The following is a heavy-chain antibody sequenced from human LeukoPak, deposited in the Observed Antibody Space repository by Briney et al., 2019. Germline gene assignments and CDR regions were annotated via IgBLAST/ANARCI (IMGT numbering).Heavy chain of an antibody. D-gene: IGHD3-22*01. J-gene: IGHJ3*02. Sequence: SETLSPICTVSAGSINSGDYYWSWIRQPAGKGLEWIGRIYSPGTNYNYNPSLKSRVTISIDTSKNQFSLKLTSVTAADTAVYYCARGIGTSYDSSRDAFDIWGQGTMVTVSS. CDR3: ARGIGTSYDSSRDAFDI. CDR1: AGSINSGDYY. CDR2: IYSPGTN. V-gene: IGHV4-61*02.